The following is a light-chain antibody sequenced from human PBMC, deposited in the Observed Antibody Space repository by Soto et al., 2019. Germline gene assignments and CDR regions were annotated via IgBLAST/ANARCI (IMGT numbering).Light chain of an antibody. CDR2: EVS. Sequence: QSALTQPASVSGSPGQSITISCTGTSSDFGGYNYVSWYQQHPGKAPKLMIYEVSNRPSGVSNRFSGSKSGNTASLTISGLQAEDEADYYCSSYTSSSTIYALRNETKL. V-gene: IGLV2-14*01. CDR3: SSYTSSSTIYA. J-gene: IGLJ1*01. CDR1: SSDFGGYNY.